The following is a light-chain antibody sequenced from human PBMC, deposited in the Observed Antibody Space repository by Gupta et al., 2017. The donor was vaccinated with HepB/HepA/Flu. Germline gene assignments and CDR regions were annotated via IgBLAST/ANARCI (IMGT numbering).Light chain of an antibody. CDR1: ALPKQY. Sequence: SYELTQPPSVSVSPGQTARITCSGDALPKQYAYWYQQKPGQAPVLVIYKDSERPSGIPERFSGSSSGTTVTLTISGVQAEDEADYYWQSADSSGTYSVVFGGGTKRTVL. CDR2: KDS. CDR3: QSADSSGTYSVV. V-gene: IGLV3-25*03. J-gene: IGLJ2*01.